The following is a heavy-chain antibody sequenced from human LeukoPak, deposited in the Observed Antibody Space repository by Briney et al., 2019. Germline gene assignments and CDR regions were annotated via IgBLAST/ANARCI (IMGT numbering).Heavy chain of an antibody. V-gene: IGHV4-39*07. CDR2: IFYSGST. CDR1: GGSISTSNYY. D-gene: IGHD5-24*01. J-gene: IGHJ4*02. Sequence: SETLSLTCTVSGGSISTSNYYWGWIRQPPGKGLEWIGNIFYSGSTYYSPSLRSRVTIPLDTSRNQFSLKLNSVTAADTAVYYCARDGEMATIENYFDYWGQGALVTVSS. CDR3: ARDGEMATIENYFDY.